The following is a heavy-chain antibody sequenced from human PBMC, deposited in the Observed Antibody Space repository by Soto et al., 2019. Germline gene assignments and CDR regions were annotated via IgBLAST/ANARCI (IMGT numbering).Heavy chain of an antibody. CDR2: IFPGDSDT. CDR1: GYSFTGHW. CDR3: ARHPPVASASDWSDP. Sequence: GDSLKISCFASGYSFTGHWIAWVRQMPGKGLEWIGIIFPGDSDTRYSPSFQGQVTISADKSLNTAFLQWSSLKASDTAIYYCARHPPVASASDWSDPWGKGPLVTVSS. J-gene: IGHJ5*01. V-gene: IGHV5-51*01. D-gene: IGHD6-6*01.